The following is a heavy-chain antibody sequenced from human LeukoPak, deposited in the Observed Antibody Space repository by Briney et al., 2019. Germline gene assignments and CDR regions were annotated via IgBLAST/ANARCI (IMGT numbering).Heavy chain of an antibody. CDR1: GASISSYY. Sequence: LETLSLTCTVSGASISSYYWSWIRQPPGKGLEWIGYIYYSGSTNYNPSVKSRVTMSVDTSKKQFSLNLSSLTAADTAVYYCARGGTAVVTPYAFDIWGQGTMVTVSS. D-gene: IGHD4-23*01. J-gene: IGHJ3*02. V-gene: IGHV4-59*01. CDR3: ARGGTAVVTPYAFDI. CDR2: IYYSGST.